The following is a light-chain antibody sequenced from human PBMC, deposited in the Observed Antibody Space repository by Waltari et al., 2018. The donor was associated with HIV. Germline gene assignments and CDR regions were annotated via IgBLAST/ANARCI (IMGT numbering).Light chain of an antibody. V-gene: IGKV1-39*01. CDR2: LAS. J-gene: IGKJ2*01. CDR3: QQSSSTPRYT. Sequence: DIQMIQSPSSLYESVGDRVTIPCRASQSISSHLNWFQQKPGKPPKLLIYLASRLQSGVPSRFSGGGSGTDFTLTISSLQPEDFATYFCQQSSSTPRYTFGQGTKLEIK. CDR1: QSISSH.